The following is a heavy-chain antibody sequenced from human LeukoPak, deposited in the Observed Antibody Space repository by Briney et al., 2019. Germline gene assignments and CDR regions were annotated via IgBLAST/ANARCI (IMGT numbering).Heavy chain of an antibody. CDR3: ARDEMRCSSTSCYTGYYYGMDV. J-gene: IGHJ6*02. V-gene: IGHV1-69*04. CDR2: IIPIFGIA. D-gene: IGHD2-2*02. CDR1: GGTFSSYA. Sequence: SVKVSCKASGGTFSSYAISWVRQAPGQGLEWMGRIIPIFGIANYAQKFQGRVTITADKSTSTAYMELSSLRSEDTAVYYCARDEMRCSSTSCYTGYYYGMDVWGQGTTATVSS.